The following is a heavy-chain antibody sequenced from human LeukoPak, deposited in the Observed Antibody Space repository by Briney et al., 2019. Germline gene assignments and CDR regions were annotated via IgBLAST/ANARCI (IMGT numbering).Heavy chain of an antibody. CDR3: ARVAPSTTFGVVTHRIFDY. J-gene: IGHJ4*02. CDR1: GGSIDTSNYY. CDR2: IYYSGST. V-gene: IGHV4-39*07. Sequence: SETLSLTCTVSGGSIDTSNYYWGWIRQPPGKGLDWIGSIYYSGSTKYSPSLKSRVSISVDTSKNQFSMKLSSVTAADTAMYYCARVAPSTTFGVVTHRIFDYWGQGALVTVSS. D-gene: IGHD3-3*01.